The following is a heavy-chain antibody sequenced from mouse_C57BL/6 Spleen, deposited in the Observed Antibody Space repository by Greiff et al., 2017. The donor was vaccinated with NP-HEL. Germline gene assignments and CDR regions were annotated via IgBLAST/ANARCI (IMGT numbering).Heavy chain of an antibody. D-gene: IGHD1-1*01. CDR2: ISSGSSTI. CDR1: GFTFSDSG. V-gene: IGHV5-17*01. J-gene: IGHJ2*01. Sequence: EVQLQQSGGGLVKPGGSLKLSCAASGFTFSDSGMHWVRQAPGKGLEWVAYISSGSSTIYYADTLKGRFTLSRDNANNTLFLQMTSLRSEDTAMYYCARRDYYGSSYWGQGTTLTVSS. CDR3: ARRDYYGSSY.